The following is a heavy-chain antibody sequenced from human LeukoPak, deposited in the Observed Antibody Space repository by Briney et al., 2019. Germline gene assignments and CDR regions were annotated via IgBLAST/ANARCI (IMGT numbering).Heavy chain of an antibody. CDR1: GYTFTSYY. V-gene: IGHV1-46*01. J-gene: IGHJ3*02. D-gene: IGHD3-22*01. Sequence: ASVKVSCKASGYTFTSYYMHWVRQAPGQGLEWMGIINPSGGSTSYAQKFQGRVTMTRDTSTSTVYMELSSLRSEDTAGYYCARKEPDDSSGYFDAFDIWGQGTMVTVSS. CDR3: ARKEPDDSSGYFDAFDI. CDR2: INPSGGST.